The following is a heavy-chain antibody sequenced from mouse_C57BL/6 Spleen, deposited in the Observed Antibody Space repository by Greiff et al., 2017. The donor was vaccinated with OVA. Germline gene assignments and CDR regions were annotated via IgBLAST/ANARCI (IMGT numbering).Heavy chain of an antibody. CDR3: ARLYDGYYWYFDV. CDR1: GYAFTNYL. J-gene: IGHJ1*03. CDR2: INPGSGGT. V-gene: IGHV1-54*01. D-gene: IGHD2-3*01. Sequence: QVQLQQSGAELVRPGTSVKVSCKASGYAFTNYLIEWVKQRPGPGLEWIGVINPGSGGTNYNEKFKGKATLTADKSSSTAYMQLSSLTSEDSAVYFCARLYDGYYWYFDVWGTGTTVTVSS.